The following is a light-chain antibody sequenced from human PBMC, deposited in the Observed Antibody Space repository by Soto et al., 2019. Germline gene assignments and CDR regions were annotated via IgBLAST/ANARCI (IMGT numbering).Light chain of an antibody. CDR1: QGIDTS. Sequence: DIQMTQSPSTLSASVGDRVTITCRASQGIDTSLAWYQQKPGKAPKILIYHASSLETGVPSRFSGSGSGTEFTLTISSVQPDDFASYYCQHYNSYGTFGQGTKVDIK. CDR3: QHYNSYGT. V-gene: IGKV1-5*01. J-gene: IGKJ1*01. CDR2: HAS.